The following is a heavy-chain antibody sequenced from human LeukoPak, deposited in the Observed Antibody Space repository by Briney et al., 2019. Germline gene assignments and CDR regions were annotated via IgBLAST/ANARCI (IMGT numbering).Heavy chain of an antibody. Sequence: PGGSLRLSCAASGFTFSNYVMSWVRQAPGKGLEGVSTISGSGGTTYYADSVKGRFTISRDNAKNSLYLQMNSLRAEDTAVYYCARVGLINHWGQGTLVTVSS. V-gene: IGHV3-23*01. CDR2: ISGSGGTT. J-gene: IGHJ5*02. CDR1: GFTFSNYV. CDR3: ARVGLINH.